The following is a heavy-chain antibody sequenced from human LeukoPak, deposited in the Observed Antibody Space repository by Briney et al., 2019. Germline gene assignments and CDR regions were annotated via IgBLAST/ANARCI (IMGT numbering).Heavy chain of an antibody. CDR3: ARLFGDYVWGSYLTYYFDY. Sequence: SETLSLTCTVSGGSINSSSYYWGWIRQPPGKGLEWIGSIYYSGSTYYNPSLKSRVTISVDTSKNQFSLKLSSVTAADTAVYYCARLFGDYVWGSYLTYYFDYWGQGTLVTVSS. CDR2: IYYSGST. V-gene: IGHV4-39*01. CDR1: GGSINSSSYY. J-gene: IGHJ4*02. D-gene: IGHD3-16*02.